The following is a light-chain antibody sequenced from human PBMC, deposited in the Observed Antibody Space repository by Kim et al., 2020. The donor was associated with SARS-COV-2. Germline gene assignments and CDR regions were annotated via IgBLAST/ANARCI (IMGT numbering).Light chain of an antibody. V-gene: IGKV4-1*01. CDR3: QQYYSTPPYT. CDR2: WPS. J-gene: IGKJ2*01. Sequence: ATINCKSSQSVLYSSNNKNYLACYQQKPGRPPELLIYWPSTRESGVPDRFSGSGSGTNFTLTISSLQAADVAVYYCQQYYSTPPYTFGQGTKLEI. CDR1: QSVLYSSNNKNY.